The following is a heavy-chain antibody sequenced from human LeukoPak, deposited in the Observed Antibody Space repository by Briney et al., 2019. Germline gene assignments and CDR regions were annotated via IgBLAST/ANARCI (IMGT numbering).Heavy chain of an antibody. V-gene: IGHV3-23*01. CDR3: AKVSDSSGYYYSPFDY. CDR1: GFTFSSYA. CDR2: LSGTTGST. Sequence: PGGSLRLSCAASGFTFSSYAMTWVRQAPGQGLEWVSALSGTTGSTYYADSVKGRFTISRDNSQNTLFLQMHSLRAEDTAVYYCAKVSDSSGYYYSPFDYWGQGTLVTVSS. J-gene: IGHJ4*02. D-gene: IGHD3-22*01.